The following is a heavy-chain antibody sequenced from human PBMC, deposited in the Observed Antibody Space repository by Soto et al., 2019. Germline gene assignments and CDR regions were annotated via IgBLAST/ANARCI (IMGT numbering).Heavy chain of an antibody. CDR2: ISYDGSNK. J-gene: IGHJ4*02. CDR1: GFTFSSYG. Sequence: GGSLRLSCAASGFTFSSYGMHWVRQAPGKGLEWVAVISYDGSNKYYADSVKGRFTISRDNSKNTLYLQMNSLRAEDTAVYYCAKDLGSSGGSGARYFDYWGKRTLVTVSS. V-gene: IGHV3-30*18. CDR3: AKDLGSSGGSGARYFDY. D-gene: IGHD2-15*01.